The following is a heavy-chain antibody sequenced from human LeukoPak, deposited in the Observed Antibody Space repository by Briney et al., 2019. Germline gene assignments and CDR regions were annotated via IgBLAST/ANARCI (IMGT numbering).Heavy chain of an antibody. CDR1: GFTFSSYS. J-gene: IGHJ4*02. Sequence: GGSLRLSCTASGFTFSSYSMNWVRQAPGKGLEWVSSISSSSSYIYYADSVKGRFTISRDNAKNSLYLQMNSLRAEDTAVYYCARHEQWLIRFNHWGQGTLVTVSS. D-gene: IGHD6-19*01. CDR3: ARHEQWLIRFNH. V-gene: IGHV3-21*01. CDR2: ISSSSSYI.